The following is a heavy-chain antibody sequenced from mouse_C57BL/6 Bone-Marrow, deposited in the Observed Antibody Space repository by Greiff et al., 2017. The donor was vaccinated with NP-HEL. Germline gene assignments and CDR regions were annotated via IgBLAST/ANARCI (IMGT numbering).Heavy chain of an antibody. CDR3: AREDYGLYAMDY. Sequence: VQLQESGGGLVKPGGSLKLSCAASGFTFSDYGMHWVRQAPEKGLEWVAYISSGSSTIYYADTVQGRFTISRDNAKNTLFLQMTSLRSEDTAMYYCAREDYGLYAMDYWGQGTSVTVSS. D-gene: IGHD1-2*01. J-gene: IGHJ4*01. CDR1: GFTFSDYG. V-gene: IGHV5-17*01. CDR2: ISSGSSTI.